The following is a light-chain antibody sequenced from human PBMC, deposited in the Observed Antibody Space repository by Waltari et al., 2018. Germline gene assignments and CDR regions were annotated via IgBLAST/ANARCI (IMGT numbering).Light chain of an antibody. CDR1: QSVLYSYNSQNY. CDR2: WAS. J-gene: IGKJ1*01. V-gene: IGKV4-1*01. CDR3: QQYYDIPWT. Sequence: DIVMTQSPDSLAVSLGERVTSQCKAIQSVLYSYNSQNYLAWYQQKPGQPPKLLVYWASARESGVPDRFSGSESGTDFTLTISSLQAEDVAVYYCQQYYDIPWTFGQGTKVEIK.